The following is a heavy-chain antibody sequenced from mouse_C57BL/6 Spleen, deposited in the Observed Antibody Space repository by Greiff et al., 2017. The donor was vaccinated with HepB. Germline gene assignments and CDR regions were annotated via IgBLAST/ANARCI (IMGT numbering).Heavy chain of an antibody. V-gene: IGHV1-50*01. CDR3: ARSSGSSYQKAY. D-gene: IGHD1-1*01. J-gene: IGHJ3*01. CDR2: IDPSDSYT. CDR1: GYTFTSYW. Sequence: QVQLRQPGAELVKPGASVKLSCKASGYTFTSYWMQWVKQRPGQGLEWIGEIDPSDSYTNYNQKFKGKATLTVDTSSSTAYMQLSSLTSEDSAVYYCARSSGSSYQKAYWGQGTLVTVSA.